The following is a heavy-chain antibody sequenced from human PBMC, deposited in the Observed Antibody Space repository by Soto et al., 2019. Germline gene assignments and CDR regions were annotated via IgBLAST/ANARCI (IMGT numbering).Heavy chain of an antibody. Sequence: GSLGLSCGASGFTFSSYGMNWVRKAPGKGLEWVSAITARADGTYYADSVKGRFIISRDNDKNTLYLQMNSLRAEDTAIYKCVKNQWEQLHWGQGTLVTVSS. J-gene: IGHJ4*02. CDR3: VKNQWEQLH. D-gene: IGHD1-26*01. V-gene: IGHV3-23*01. CDR1: GFTFSSYG. CDR2: ITARADGT.